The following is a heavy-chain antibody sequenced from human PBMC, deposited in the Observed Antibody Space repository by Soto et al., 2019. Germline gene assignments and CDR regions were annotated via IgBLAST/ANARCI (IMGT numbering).Heavy chain of an antibody. V-gene: IGHV3-23*01. CDR2: ISGSGGNT. CDR3: AKAEAGTTSIFDQ. Sequence: EVQMLESGGDLVQPGGSLSLSCAASGLTFRSYVMTWVRQAPGKGLEWVSGISGSGGNTYYADSVKGRFTVSRDNSRNTLYLRMNSLRAEDTAIYYCAKAEAGTTSIFDQWGQGTPVTVSS. CDR1: GLTFRSYV. D-gene: IGHD1-1*01. J-gene: IGHJ4*02.